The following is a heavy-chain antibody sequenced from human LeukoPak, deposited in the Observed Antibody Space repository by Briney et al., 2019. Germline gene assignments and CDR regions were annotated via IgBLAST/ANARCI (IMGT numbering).Heavy chain of an antibody. D-gene: IGHD1-26*01. CDR1: GYTFTGYY. CDR3: AREWELLRKYLYH. J-gene: IGHJ1*01. V-gene: IGHV1-2*02. Sequence: EASVKASCKASGYTFTGYYLHWVRQAPGQGLDWMGWINPNSGGTTYAQNFKGRVTMTWDTSISTAYMELSRLRSDDTAVYYCAREWELLRKYLYHWGQGTLVTVSS. CDR2: INPNSGGT.